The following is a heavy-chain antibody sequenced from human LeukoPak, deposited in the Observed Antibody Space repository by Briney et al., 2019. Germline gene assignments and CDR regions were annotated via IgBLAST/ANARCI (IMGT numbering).Heavy chain of an antibody. CDR1: GGSISSYY. Sequence: SETLSLACTVSGGSISSYYWSWIRQPAGKGLEWIGRIYTSGSTNYNPSLKSRVTMSVDTSKNQFSLKLSSVTAADTAVYYCAGESEIFGVVYFDYWGQGTLVTVSS. J-gene: IGHJ4*02. D-gene: IGHD3-3*01. CDR2: IYTSGST. V-gene: IGHV4-4*07. CDR3: AGESEIFGVVYFDY.